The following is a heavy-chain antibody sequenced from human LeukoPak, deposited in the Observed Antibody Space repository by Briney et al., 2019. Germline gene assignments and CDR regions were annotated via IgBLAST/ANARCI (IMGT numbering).Heavy chain of an antibody. D-gene: IGHD1-26*01. CDR2: IYYSGST. Sequence: SETLSLTCTVSGGSITSGGYFWSWIRQPPGKGLEWIGYIYYSGSTYYSPSLKSRVTISVDTSKNQFSLKLSSVTAADTAVYYCARGGWELLLDRWGQGTLVTVSS. V-gene: IGHV4-30-4*02. CDR3: ARGGWELLLDR. CDR1: GGSITSGGYF. J-gene: IGHJ5*02.